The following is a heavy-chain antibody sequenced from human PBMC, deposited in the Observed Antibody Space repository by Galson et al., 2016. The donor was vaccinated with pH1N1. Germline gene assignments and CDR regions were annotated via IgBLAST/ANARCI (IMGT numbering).Heavy chain of an antibody. J-gene: IGHJ4*02. V-gene: IGHV3-53*01. CDR3: ARARGGRYWNYFDY. CDR2: LYSGGDT. D-gene: IGHD3-10*01. Sequence: SLRLSCAASGISVSSNYMNWVRQAPGKGLGWVSVLYSGGDTDYADSVKGRFTISRDISKNTLYLQMNSLRVEDAAVYYCARARGGRYWNYFDYWGQGALVTVPS. CDR1: GISVSSNY.